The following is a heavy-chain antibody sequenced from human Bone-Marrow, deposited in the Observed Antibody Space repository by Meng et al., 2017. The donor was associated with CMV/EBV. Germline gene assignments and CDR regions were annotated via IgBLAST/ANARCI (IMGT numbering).Heavy chain of an antibody. D-gene: IGHD1-26*01. CDR1: GLTFTDYY. V-gene: IGHV3-11*01. CDR3: ARATSGSYRPLFQH. J-gene: IGHJ1*01. CDR2: ISSSGSTI. Sequence: AGLTFTDYYMSWIRQAPGKELEWVSYISSSGSTIYYADSVKGRFTISRDNAKNSLYLQMNSLRAEDTAVYYCARATSGSYRPLFQHWGQGTLVTVSS.